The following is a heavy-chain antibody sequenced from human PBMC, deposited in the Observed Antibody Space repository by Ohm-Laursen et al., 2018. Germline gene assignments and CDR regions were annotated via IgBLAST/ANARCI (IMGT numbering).Heavy chain of an antibody. V-gene: IGHV3-11*01. CDR2: ISNSGST. Sequence: SLRLSCAAPGFTFSDYYMSWIRQAPGKGLEWLSYISNSGSTIYADSVKGRFTISRDNAKNSLYLQMNSLGAEDTAVYYCARDDCSRSSCYFWASDYWGQGTLVTVSS. CDR1: GFTFSDYY. J-gene: IGHJ4*02. D-gene: IGHD2-2*01. CDR3: ARDDCSRSSCYFWASDY.